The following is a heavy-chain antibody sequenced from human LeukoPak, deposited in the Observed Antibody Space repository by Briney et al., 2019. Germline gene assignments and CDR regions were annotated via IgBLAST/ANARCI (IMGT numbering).Heavy chain of an antibody. J-gene: IGHJ3*02. Sequence: GESLKISCKVSGYSFTTYWIGWVRQMPGKGLEWMGIIYPGDSDTRYSPSFQGQVTISADKSISTAYLQWSSLKASDTAMYYCARFGHYYYDSSGYYWYAFDIWGQGTMVTVSS. CDR3: ARFGHYYYDSSGYYWYAFDI. V-gene: IGHV5-51*01. CDR1: GYSFTTYW. D-gene: IGHD3-22*01. CDR2: IYPGDSDT.